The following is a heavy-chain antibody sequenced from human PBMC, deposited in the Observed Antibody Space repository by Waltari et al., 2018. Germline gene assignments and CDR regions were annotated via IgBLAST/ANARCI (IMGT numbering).Heavy chain of an antibody. V-gene: IGHV4-34*01. CDR2: INHSGST. CDR1: GGSFSGYY. D-gene: IGHD6-6*01. J-gene: IGHJ6*02. CDR3: ARTYSSSALYYYGMDV. Sequence: QVQLQQWGAGLLKPSETLSLTCAVYGGSFSGYYWSWIRQPPGKGLEWIGEINHSGSTNYNPALKSRVTISVDTSKNQFSLKLSSVTAADTAVYYCARTYSSSALYYYGMDVWGQGTTVTVSS.